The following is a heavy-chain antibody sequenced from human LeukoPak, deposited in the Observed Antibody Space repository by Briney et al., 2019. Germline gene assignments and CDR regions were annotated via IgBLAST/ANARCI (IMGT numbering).Heavy chain of an antibody. J-gene: IGHJ4*02. CDR1: GGSIRSSSYY. V-gene: IGHV4-39*01. Sequence: SEALSLTCAVSGGSIRSSSYYWGWIRQPPGKGLEWIGSIYYSGTTYYNPSLKSRVTISVDTSKNQFSLNLNSVTAADTAVYYCATQVGAARTYFDYWGQGTLVTVSS. CDR2: IYYSGTT. D-gene: IGHD6-6*01. CDR3: ATQVGAARTYFDY.